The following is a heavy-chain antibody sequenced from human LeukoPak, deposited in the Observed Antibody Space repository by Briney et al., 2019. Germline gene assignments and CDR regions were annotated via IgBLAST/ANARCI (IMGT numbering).Heavy chain of an antibody. CDR2: IYYSGST. V-gene: IGHV4-59*08. CDR1: GGSISSYY. J-gene: IGHJ5*02. D-gene: IGHD5-12*01. CDR3: ARHAESGYDRFDL. Sequence: PSETLSLTCTVSGGSISSYYRSWIRQPPGKGLEWIGYIYYSGSTNYNPSLKSRVTMSGDTSKNQFSLELRSVTAADTAVYYCARHAESGYDRFDLWGQGTLVTVSS.